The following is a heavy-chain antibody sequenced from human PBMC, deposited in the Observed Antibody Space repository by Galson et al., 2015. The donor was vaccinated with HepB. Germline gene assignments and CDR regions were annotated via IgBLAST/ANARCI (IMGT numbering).Heavy chain of an antibody. Sequence: SLRLSCAASGFIFSSYWMHWVRQAPGKGLVWVSRTNPDGSITTYADSVKARFTISRDSAKNTLYPQMFGLRVEDTAVYYCTRDPYGDLNYDSWGQGTLVTVSS. V-gene: IGHV3-74*01. D-gene: IGHD4-17*01. CDR3: TRDPYGDLNYDS. J-gene: IGHJ4*02. CDR1: GFIFSSYW. CDR2: TNPDGSIT.